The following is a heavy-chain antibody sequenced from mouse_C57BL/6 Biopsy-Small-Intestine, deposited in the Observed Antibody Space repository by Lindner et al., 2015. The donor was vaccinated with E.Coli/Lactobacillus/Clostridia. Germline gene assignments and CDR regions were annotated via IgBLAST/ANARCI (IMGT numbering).Heavy chain of an antibody. D-gene: IGHD2-4*01. V-gene: IGHV1-80*01. CDR3: ARGAIYYDYDDAMDY. CDR2: IYPGDGDT. CDR1: GYAFSSYW. J-gene: IGHJ4*01. Sequence: VQLQESGPELVKPGASVKISCKASGYAFSSYWMNWVKQRPGKGLEWIGQIYPGDGDTNYNGKFKGKATLTVDTSSSTAYIQLSSLTSEDSAVYFCARGAIYYDYDDAMDYWGQGTSVTVSS.